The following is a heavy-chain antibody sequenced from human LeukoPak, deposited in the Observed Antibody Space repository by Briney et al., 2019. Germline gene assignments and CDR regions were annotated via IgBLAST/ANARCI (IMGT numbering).Heavy chain of an antibody. CDR1: GFTFRTYG. Sequence: PGGSLRLSCAASGFTFRTYGMHWVRKAPGKGLEWVAFIWYGGDNKYYADSVKGRFTISRDNSKNTLYLQMNSLRAEDTAVYYCAKAERRSMIVVVINGHDYWGQGTLVTVSS. CDR2: IWYGGDNK. V-gene: IGHV3-30*02. D-gene: IGHD3-22*01. J-gene: IGHJ4*02. CDR3: AKAERRSMIVVVINGHDY.